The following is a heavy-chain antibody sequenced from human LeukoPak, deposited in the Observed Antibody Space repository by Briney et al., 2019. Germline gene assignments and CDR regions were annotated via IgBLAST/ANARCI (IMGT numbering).Heavy chain of an antibody. V-gene: IGHV3-74*01. Sequence: GGSLRLSCAASGFTFSSYWMHWVRQAPGKGLVWVSRINTDGSSTSYADSVKGRFTISRDNAKNTLYLQMNSLRAEDTAGYYCARGALHYYDSENWFDPWGQGTLVTVSS. CDR1: GFTFSSYW. CDR2: INTDGSST. J-gene: IGHJ5*02. CDR3: ARGALHYYDSENWFDP. D-gene: IGHD3-22*01.